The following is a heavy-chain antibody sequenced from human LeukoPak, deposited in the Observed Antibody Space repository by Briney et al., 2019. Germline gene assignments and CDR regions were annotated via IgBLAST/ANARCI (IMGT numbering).Heavy chain of an antibody. CDR1: GGTFSSYA. V-gene: IGHV1-69*13. CDR2: IIPIFGTA. D-gene: IGHD3-9*01. CDR3: ARDRNDILTTEPRGFDY. J-gene: IGHJ4*02. Sequence: ASVKVSCKASGGTFSSYAISWVRQAPGQGLEWMGGIIPIFGTANYAQKFQGRVTITADESTSTAYMELSSLRSEDTAVYYCARDRNDILTTEPRGFDYWGQGTLVTVSS.